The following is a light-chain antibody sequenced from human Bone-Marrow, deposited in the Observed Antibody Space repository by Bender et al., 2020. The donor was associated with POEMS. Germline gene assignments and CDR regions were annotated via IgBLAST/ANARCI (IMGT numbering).Light chain of an antibody. CDR1: NIGGKS. Sequence: SSVLTQPPSVSVAPGETASITCGGNNIGGKSVHWYQQKPGQAPVLVVYDDSDRPSGIPERFSGSNSGTTATLTISRVEAGDEADYFCQVWDSSSDHVVFGGGTKLTVL. CDR3: QVWDSSSDHVV. J-gene: IGLJ2*01. CDR2: DDS. V-gene: IGLV3-21*02.